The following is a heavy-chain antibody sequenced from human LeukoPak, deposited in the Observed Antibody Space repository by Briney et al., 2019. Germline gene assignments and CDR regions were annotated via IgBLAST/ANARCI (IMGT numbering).Heavy chain of an antibody. Sequence: GESLRLSYAASGVTLSRYAVNWVRQAPGRGLEWVSYVSPSGDSTVYAESVKGQFTISRDNSKNMLYLQMDSLRAEDTAIYYCVRKVYYYMDVWGKGTMVTVSS. CDR2: VSPSGDST. V-gene: IGHV3-23*01. J-gene: IGHJ6*03. CDR3: VRKVYYYMDV. CDR1: GVTLSRYA.